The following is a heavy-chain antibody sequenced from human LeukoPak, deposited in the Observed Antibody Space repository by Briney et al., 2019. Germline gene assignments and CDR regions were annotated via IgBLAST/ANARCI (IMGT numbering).Heavy chain of an antibody. Sequence: GGSLRLSCAASGFTFSTYWMSWVRQAPGKGPEWVAHIKQDGSEKYYVDSVKGRFTISRDNAKNSLYLQMNSLGAEDTAVFYCARIGVQLERRNAVDIWDQGTMVTVSS. J-gene: IGHJ3*02. CDR3: ARIGVQLERRNAVDI. V-gene: IGHV3-7*01. CDR2: IKQDGSEK. D-gene: IGHD1-1*01. CDR1: GFTFSTYW.